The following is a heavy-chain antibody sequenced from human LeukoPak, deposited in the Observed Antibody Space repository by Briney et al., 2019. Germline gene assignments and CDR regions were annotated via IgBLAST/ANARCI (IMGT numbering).Heavy chain of an antibody. V-gene: IGHV3-48*03. D-gene: IGHD3-9*01. Sequence: GGSLRLSCAASGFTFSNYEMNWVRQAPGKGLEWVSYISSTGGTIKYADSVKGRFTISRDNAKNSLYLQMNSLRAEDTAVYYCARVLMYAFDIWGQGTLVTVSS. CDR3: ARVLMYAFDI. CDR2: ISSTGGTI. J-gene: IGHJ3*02. CDR1: GFTFSNYE.